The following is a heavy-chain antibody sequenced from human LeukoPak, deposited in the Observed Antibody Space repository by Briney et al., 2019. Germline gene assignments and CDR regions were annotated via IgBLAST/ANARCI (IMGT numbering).Heavy chain of an antibody. CDR1: GFTFSTYA. D-gene: IGHD3-16*01. Sequence: GGSLRPSCAASGFTFSTYALHWVRQAPGKGLEWVAVISYDGNNIYYVDSVKGRFTISRDNSKNTLYLQMNSLRAEDTAVYFCASISGASWGDYWGQGTLVTVSS. CDR2: ISYDGNNI. V-gene: IGHV3-30-3*01. J-gene: IGHJ4*02. CDR3: ASISGASWGDY.